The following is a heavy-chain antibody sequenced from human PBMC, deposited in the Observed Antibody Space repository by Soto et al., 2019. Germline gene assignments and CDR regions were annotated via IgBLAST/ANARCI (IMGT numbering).Heavy chain of an antibody. CDR1: GGSISSYY. Sequence: QVQLQESGPGLVKPSETLSLTCTVSGGSISSYYWSWIRQPPGKGLEWIGYIYYSGSTNYNPSLKSRVPISVDTSKNQFSLKLSSVTAADTAVYYCARDLMTTVTPGDYWYFDLWGRGTLVTVSS. V-gene: IGHV4-59*01. J-gene: IGHJ2*01. CDR3: ARDLMTTVTPGDYWYFDL. CDR2: IYYSGST. D-gene: IGHD4-4*01.